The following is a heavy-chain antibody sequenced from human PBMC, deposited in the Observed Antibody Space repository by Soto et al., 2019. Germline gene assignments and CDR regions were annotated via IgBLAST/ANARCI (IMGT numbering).Heavy chain of an antibody. D-gene: IGHD2-2*01. CDR2: VYSGGIT. J-gene: IGHJ4*02. Sequence: GGSLRLSCAVSGLTVSANFMSWVRQAPGKGLEWVSVVYSGGITNYANSVKGRFTISRDNSKNTLYLQLNSLRAEDTAVYYCARVSCSSTSCYGIDYWGQGTPVTVSS. CDR3: ARVSCSSTSCYGIDY. CDR1: GLTVSANF. V-gene: IGHV3-66*01.